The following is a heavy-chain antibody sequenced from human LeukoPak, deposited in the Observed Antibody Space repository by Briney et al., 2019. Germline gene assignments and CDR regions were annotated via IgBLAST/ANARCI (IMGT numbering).Heavy chain of an antibody. Sequence: ASVKVSCKASGYTFTSYGISWVRQAPGQGLEWMGWISAYNGNTNYAQKLQGRVTMTTDTSTSTAYMELRSLGSDDTAVYYCARDQKGYCSSTSCYNYGMDVWGQGTTVTVSS. CDR1: GYTFTSYG. CDR3: ARDQKGYCSSTSCYNYGMDV. CDR2: ISAYNGNT. V-gene: IGHV1-18*01. D-gene: IGHD2-2*01. J-gene: IGHJ6*02.